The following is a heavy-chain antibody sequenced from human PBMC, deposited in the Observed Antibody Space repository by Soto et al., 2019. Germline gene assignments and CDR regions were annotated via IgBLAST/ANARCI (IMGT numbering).Heavy chain of an antibody. CDR2: IIPIYATA. CDR1: GDTFSSYA. V-gene: IGHV1-69*12. Sequence: QVQLVQSGAEVKKPGSSVKVSCKASGDTFSSYAISWVRQAPGQGLEWLGGIIPIYATANYAQKFQGRVTITADESTNTAYMELRSLRSEDTAVYYCAKTPPRTTATAYHFDYWGQGTLVTVSS. CDR3: AKTPPRTTATAYHFDY. J-gene: IGHJ4*02. D-gene: IGHD4-17*01.